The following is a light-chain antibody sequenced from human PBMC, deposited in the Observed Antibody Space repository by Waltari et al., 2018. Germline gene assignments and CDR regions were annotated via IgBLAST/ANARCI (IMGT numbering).Light chain of an antibody. Sequence: QSVLTQPPSASGTPGQRVTISCSGSSSNIGSNIVNRYQHVPGTAPKLLIYSNNQRPSGLPDRFSGSKSGTSASLAISGIQSEDEADYYCSTWDDSLNGPVFGGGTKLTVL. CDR1: SSNIGSNI. CDR3: STWDDSLNGPV. V-gene: IGLV1-44*01. J-gene: IGLJ2*01. CDR2: SNN.